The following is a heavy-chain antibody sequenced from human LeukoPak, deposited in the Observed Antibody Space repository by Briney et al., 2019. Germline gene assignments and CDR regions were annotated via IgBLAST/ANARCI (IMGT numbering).Heavy chain of an antibody. V-gene: IGHV4-34*01. CDR2: INHSGST. CDR1: GGSFSGYY. CDR3: ARGPYGDYPRLNY. Sequence: SETLSLTCAVYGGSFSGYYWSWIPQPPGKGLEWIGEINHSGSTNYNPSLKSRVTISVDTSKNQFSLKLSSVTAADTAVYYCARGPYGDYPRLNYWGQGTLVTVSS. D-gene: IGHD4-17*01. J-gene: IGHJ4*02.